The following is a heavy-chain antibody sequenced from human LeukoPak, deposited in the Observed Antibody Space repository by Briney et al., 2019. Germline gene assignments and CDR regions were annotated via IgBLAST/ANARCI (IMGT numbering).Heavy chain of an antibody. D-gene: IGHD2-8*02. Sequence: SETLSLTCTVSGDSINSGSYYWSWIRQPAGKGLEWIGRIYIKGTTSYNPSLKSRVTMSGDTSKNQFSLKLSSVTAADTAVYYCARGYWFYFDYWGQGTLVTVSS. CDR1: GDSINSGSYY. J-gene: IGHJ4*02. V-gene: IGHV4-61*02. CDR2: IYIKGTT. CDR3: ARGYWFYFDY.